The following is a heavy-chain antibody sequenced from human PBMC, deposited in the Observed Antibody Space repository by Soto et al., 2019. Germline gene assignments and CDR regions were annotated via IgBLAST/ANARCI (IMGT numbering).Heavy chain of an antibody. CDR1: GGAFSGDY. Sequence: PSETLSLTWAGYGGAFSGDYWSRIRQPPGKGLEWIGEINHSGSTNYNPSLKSRVTISVDTSKNQFSLKLSSVTAADTAVYYCARGFDYDILTGYSPYYYYGMDVXGQGTTVTVSS. CDR2: INHSGST. CDR3: ARGFDYDILTGYSPYYYYGMDV. J-gene: IGHJ6*02. D-gene: IGHD3-9*01. V-gene: IGHV4-34*01.